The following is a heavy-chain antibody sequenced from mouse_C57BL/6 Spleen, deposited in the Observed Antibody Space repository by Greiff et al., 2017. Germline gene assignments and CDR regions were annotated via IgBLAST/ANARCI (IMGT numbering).Heavy chain of an antibody. J-gene: IGHJ3*01. CDR1: GYAFSSYW. Sequence: VQLQQSGAELVKPGASVKISCKASGYAFSSYWMNWVKQRPGKGLEWVGQIYPGDGDNTSNGKFKGKATLTADKSSSTAYMQLSSLTSEDAAVYFCARRTEGFAYWGQGTLVTVSA. V-gene: IGHV1-80*01. CDR2: IYPGDGDN. CDR3: ARRTEGFAY.